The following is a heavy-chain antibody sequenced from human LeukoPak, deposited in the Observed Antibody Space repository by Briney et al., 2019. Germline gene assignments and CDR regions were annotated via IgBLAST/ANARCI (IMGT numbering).Heavy chain of an antibody. CDR1: GFTFSSYA. CDR3: AKREQHLVQYYFDY. D-gene: IGHD6-13*01. J-gene: IGHJ4*02. V-gene: IGHV3-23*01. CDR2: ISGSGAST. Sequence: GGSLRLSCAASGFTFSSYAMSWVRQAPGKGLEWVSVISGSGASTYYADSVKGRFAISRDNSQNTLYLQMNSLRAEDTAVYYCAKREQHLVQYYFDYWGQGTLVTVSS.